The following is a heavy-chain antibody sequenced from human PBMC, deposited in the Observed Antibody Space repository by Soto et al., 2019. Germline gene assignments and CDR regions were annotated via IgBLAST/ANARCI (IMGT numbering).Heavy chain of an antibody. CDR1: GGTFSSYT. D-gene: IGHD6-13*01. V-gene: IGHV1-69*02. Sequence: ASVKVSCKASGGTFSSYTISWVRQAPGQGLEWMGRIIPILGIANYAQKFQGRVTITADKSTSTAYMELSSLRSEDTAVYYCATDPSYSSSWYSFHHYYYMDVWGKGTTVTVSS. CDR3: ATDPSYSSSWYSFHHYYYMDV. J-gene: IGHJ6*03. CDR2: IIPILGIA.